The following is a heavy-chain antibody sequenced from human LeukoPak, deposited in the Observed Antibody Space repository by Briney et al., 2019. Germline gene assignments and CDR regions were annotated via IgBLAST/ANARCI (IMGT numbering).Heavy chain of an antibody. V-gene: IGHV4-59*01. J-gene: IGHJ4*02. CDR1: GGSISSYY. Sequence: PSETLSLTCTVSGGSISSYYWSWIRQPPGKGLEWIGYIYYSGSTNYNPSLKSRVTISVDTSKNQFSLKLSSVTAADTAVYYCARAPIAAPTTFDYWGQGTLVTVSS. CDR2: IYYSGST. CDR3: ARAPIAAPTTFDY. D-gene: IGHD6-6*01.